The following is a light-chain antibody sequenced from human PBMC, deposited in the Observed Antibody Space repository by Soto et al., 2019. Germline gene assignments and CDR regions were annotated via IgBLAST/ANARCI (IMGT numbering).Light chain of an antibody. CDR1: SSDIGTYKY. CDR2: DVN. V-gene: IGLV2-14*03. Sequence: QSVLTQPASVSGSPGQSITISCTGSSSDIGTYKYVSWHQQHPGKAPKLIIYDVNNRPSGVSNRFSGSKSGNTASLTISGLQAEDEADYYCSSFTSSSTLEVFGGGTKLTVL. J-gene: IGLJ2*01. CDR3: SSFTSSSTLEV.